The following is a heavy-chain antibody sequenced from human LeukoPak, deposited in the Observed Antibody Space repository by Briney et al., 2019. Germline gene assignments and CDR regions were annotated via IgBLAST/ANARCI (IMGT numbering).Heavy chain of an antibody. J-gene: IGHJ4*02. Sequence: GGSLKLSCAASGLTFSDSVIHWVRQASGKGLEWVGRIRSKADSYATAYAASVQGRFTISRDDSKNTAYLQMNSPKTDDTAVFYCIRVPVIAVAGAASDGYWGQGTLVTVSS. CDR2: IRSKADSYAT. D-gene: IGHD6-19*01. V-gene: IGHV3-73*01. CDR1: GLTFSDSV. CDR3: IRVPVIAVAGAASDGY.